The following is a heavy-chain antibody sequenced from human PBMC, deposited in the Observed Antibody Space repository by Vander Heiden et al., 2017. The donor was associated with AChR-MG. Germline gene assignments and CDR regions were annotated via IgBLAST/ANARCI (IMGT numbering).Heavy chain of an antibody. CDR1: GVAFSNAW. V-gene: IGHV3-15*01. CDR2: IKSKTAGGTI. J-gene: IGHJ4*02. D-gene: IGHD6-19*01. CDR3: TTDIAVAGTWSD. Sequence: EGQLVESGGDLVKPGGSLRLSCAGSGVAFSNAWMSWVRQAPGKGPEWVGRIKSKTAGGTIDYVAPVKDRFTISRDDSKNTVYLQMNSLKSEDTAVYYCTTDIAVAGTWSDWGQGTLVTVSS.